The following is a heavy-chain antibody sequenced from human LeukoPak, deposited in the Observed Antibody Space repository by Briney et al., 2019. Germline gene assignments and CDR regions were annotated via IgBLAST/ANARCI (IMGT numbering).Heavy chain of an antibody. CDR3: AKDRVRELLDY. CDR2: IWSDGSNK. Sequence: PGRSLRLSCAASGFTFSTYGMHWVRQAPGEGLEWVAIIWSDGSNKYYADSVKGRFTISRDNSKNTLYLQMNSLRAEDTAVYYCAKDRVRELLDYWGQGTLVTVSS. D-gene: IGHD1-26*01. J-gene: IGHJ4*02. CDR1: GFTFSTYG. V-gene: IGHV3-33*06.